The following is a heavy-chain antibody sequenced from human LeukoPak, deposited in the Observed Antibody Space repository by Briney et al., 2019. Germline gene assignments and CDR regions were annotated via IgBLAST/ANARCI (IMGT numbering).Heavy chain of an antibody. CDR1: GGSITSSDKY. J-gene: IGHJ4*02. V-gene: IGHV4-39*01. Sequence: PSETLSLTCTVSGGSITSSDKYWGWIRQPPGEGLEWIGTTRYSGITTYNPSLKSRVTISVDTSKNQFSLKITSVTAADTAVYYCARSRIAVVYFDYWGQGTLVTVSS. CDR3: ARSRIAVVYFDY. D-gene: IGHD6-19*01. CDR2: TRYSGIT.